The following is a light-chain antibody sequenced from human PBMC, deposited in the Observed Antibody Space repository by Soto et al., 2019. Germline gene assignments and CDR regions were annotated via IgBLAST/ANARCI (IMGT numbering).Light chain of an antibody. CDR2: KAS. J-gene: IGKJ5*01. Sequence: DIQMTQSPSTLSASVGDRVTITCRASQSIGSLLAWYQQKSGRAPTLLIYKASTLESGVPSRFSGSGSGTEFILTVSSLQPDDFATYHCQQYKTYPLTFGQGTRLE. CDR1: QSIGSL. CDR3: QQYKTYPLT. V-gene: IGKV1-5*03.